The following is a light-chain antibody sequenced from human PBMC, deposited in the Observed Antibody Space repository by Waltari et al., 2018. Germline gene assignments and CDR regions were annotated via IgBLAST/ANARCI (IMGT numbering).Light chain of an antibody. CDR1: QGISNS. V-gene: IGKV1-NL1*01. CDR2: AAS. Sequence: DIQMTQSPSSLPASVGDRATITCRASQGISNSLAWYQQKPGKAPKLLLYAASRLESGVPSRFSGSGSGTDYTLTISSLQPEDFATYYCQQYYSTPPYTFGQGTKLEIK. CDR3: QQYYSTPPYT. J-gene: IGKJ2*01.